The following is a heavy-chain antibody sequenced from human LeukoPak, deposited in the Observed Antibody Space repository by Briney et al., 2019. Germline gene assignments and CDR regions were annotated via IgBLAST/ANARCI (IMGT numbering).Heavy chain of an antibody. CDR3: ARAIKRLYDFWSGWTSGYMDV. D-gene: IGHD3-3*01. V-gene: IGHV1-8*02. Sequence: ASVEVSCKTSEYTFTGYYMHWVRQAPGQGLEWMGYLSLSSGNTGYAQNFQGRVTMTSSDSISTVYMELRSLTSDDTAVYYCARAIKRLYDFWSGWTSGYMDVWGKGTTVTVSS. J-gene: IGHJ6*03. CDR2: LSLSSGNT. CDR1: EYTFTGYY.